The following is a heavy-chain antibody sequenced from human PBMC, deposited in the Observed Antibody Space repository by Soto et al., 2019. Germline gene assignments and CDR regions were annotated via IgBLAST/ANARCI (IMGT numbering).Heavy chain of an antibody. CDR3: ATTPQTAQRAGWFAP. CDR2: FDPEDGET. Sequence: QVQLVQSGAEVKKPGASVKVSCKVSGYTLTELSMHWVRQAPGKGLEWMGGFDPEDGETIYAQKFQGRVTMTEDTSTDTAYMELTSLRSEDTAVYYRATTPQTAQRAGWFAPWGQGTLVPVPS. D-gene: IGHD2-15*01. V-gene: IGHV1-24*01. CDR1: GYTLTELS. J-gene: IGHJ5*02.